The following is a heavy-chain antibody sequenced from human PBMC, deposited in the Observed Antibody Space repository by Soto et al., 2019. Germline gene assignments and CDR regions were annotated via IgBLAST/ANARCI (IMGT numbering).Heavy chain of an antibody. CDR2: ISGSGGTP. CDR1: GFTFSSYA. CDR3: AKGRGQNWKFDY. J-gene: IGHJ4*02. D-gene: IGHD1-1*01. V-gene: IGHV3-23*01. Sequence: EVQLLESGGGSVQPGGSLRLSCVASGFTFSSYAMHWVRRPPGKGLEWVSSISGSGGTPYYADSVKGRFSISRDSLVNTLYLQINSLRAEDTAVYYCAKGRGQNWKFDYWGQGTLVTVSP.